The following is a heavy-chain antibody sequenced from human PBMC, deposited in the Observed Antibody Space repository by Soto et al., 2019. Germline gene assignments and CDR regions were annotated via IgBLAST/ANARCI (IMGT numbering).Heavy chain of an antibody. V-gene: IGHV3-48*01. J-gene: IGHJ4*02. Sequence: EVQLVDSGGGLVQPGGSLRLSCAASGFTFSIYHMNWVRQAPGKGLEWVSYISSSISTISTIYYVDSVKGRFTISRDNAKNSLYLQMTCLRAEETAVYYCARGGLAVAGTLDYWGQGTLVTVSS. CDR3: ARGGLAVAGTLDY. CDR2: ISSSISTISTI. D-gene: IGHD6-19*01. CDR1: GFTFSIYH.